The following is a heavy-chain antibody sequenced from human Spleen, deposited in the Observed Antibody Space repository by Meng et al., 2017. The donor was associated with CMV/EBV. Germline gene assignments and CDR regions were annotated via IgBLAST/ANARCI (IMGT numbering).Heavy chain of an antibody. CDR3: ARMRWIYYFDF. CDR1: GGSFSASC. Sequence: SETLSLTCAVYGGSFSASCWSWIRQPPGKGLEWIGYIYYSGTTHYNPSLKSRVTILVDTSKNQFSLKLSSVTAADTAMYYCARMRWIYYFDFWGQGTLVTVSS. V-gene: IGHV4-59*01. J-gene: IGHJ4*02. CDR2: IYYSGTT. D-gene: IGHD5-24*01.